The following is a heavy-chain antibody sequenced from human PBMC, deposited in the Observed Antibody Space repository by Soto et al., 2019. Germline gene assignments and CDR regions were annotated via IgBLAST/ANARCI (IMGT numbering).Heavy chain of an antibody. CDR2: ISSSSSTI. J-gene: IGHJ6*03. Sequence: PGGSLRLSCAASGFTFSSYSMNWVRQAPGKGLEWVSYISSSSSTIYYADSVKGRFTISRDNAKNSLYLQMNSLRAEDTAVYYCAREDDYGSGSYVDYYYYYYMDVWGKGTTVTVSS. CDR3: AREDDYGSGSYVDYYYYYYMDV. D-gene: IGHD3-10*01. CDR1: GFTFSSYS. V-gene: IGHV3-48*01.